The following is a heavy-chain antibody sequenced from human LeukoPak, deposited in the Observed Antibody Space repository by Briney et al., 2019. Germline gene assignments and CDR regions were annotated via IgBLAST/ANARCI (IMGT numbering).Heavy chain of an antibody. V-gene: IGHV1-2*02. Sequence: ASVNVSCKASGYTFTGYYMHWVRQAPGQGLEWMGWINPNSGSTNYAQKFQGRVTMTRDTSISTAYMELSRLRSDDTAVYYCARGPLQLWAGYWGQGTLVTVSS. J-gene: IGHJ4*02. CDR1: GYTFTGYY. CDR2: INPNSGST. CDR3: ARGPLQLWAGY. D-gene: IGHD5-18*01.